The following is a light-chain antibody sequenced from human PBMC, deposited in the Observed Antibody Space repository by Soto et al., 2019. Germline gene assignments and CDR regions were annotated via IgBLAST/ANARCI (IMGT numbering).Light chain of an antibody. CDR1: SSNIGSNY. Sequence: QSVLTQPPSASGTPGQRVTISCSGSSSNIGSNYVYWYQQLPGTAPKLLIYRNNQRLSGVPDRFSGSKSGTSASLAISGLRSEDEADYYCAAWDDSLSAHYVFGTGTKVTVL. V-gene: IGLV1-47*01. J-gene: IGLJ1*01. CDR3: AAWDDSLSAHYV. CDR2: RNN.